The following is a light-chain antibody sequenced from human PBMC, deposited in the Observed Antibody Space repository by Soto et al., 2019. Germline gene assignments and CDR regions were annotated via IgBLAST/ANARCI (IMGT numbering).Light chain of an antibody. Sequence: DIVMTQSPDSLAVSLGERATIICKSSQSVLYSSNNKNYLAWYQQKLGQPPKLLIYWASTRESGVPDRFSGSGSGTDFTLTISSLQAEDVAVYYCQQYYSTPRTFGQGTKLEIK. CDR1: QSVLYSSNNKNY. CDR2: WAS. CDR3: QQYYSTPRT. V-gene: IGKV4-1*01. J-gene: IGKJ2*01.